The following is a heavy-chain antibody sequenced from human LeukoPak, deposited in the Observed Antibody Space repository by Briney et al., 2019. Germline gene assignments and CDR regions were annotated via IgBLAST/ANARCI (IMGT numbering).Heavy chain of an antibody. J-gene: IGHJ4*02. D-gene: IGHD2-21*02. CDR2: ISGSGTNT. CDR1: GFTFSSYA. Sequence: PGGSLRLSCAASGFTFSSYAMSWVRQAPARGLEGVSGISGSGTNTYYADSVKGRFTISRDNSKNTLYLQMNSLRAEDTAVYYCAKDVSPLMVTTWDYWGQGTLVTVSS. V-gene: IGHV3-23*01. CDR3: AKDVSPLMVTTWDY.